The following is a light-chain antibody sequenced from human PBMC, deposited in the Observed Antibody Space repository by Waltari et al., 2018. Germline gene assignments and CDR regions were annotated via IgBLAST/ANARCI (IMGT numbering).Light chain of an antibody. CDR2: AAS. V-gene: IGKV1-39*01. Sequence: DIPMTQSPSSLSSSVGDTVTISCRASQTIDVYLNWYQQQPGKAPNLLIYAASTLLIGVPSRFSGFGSETEFTLTITGLQPEDFATYYCQQSLDSPYTFGQGTRLEI. CDR1: QTIDVY. CDR3: QQSLDSPYT. J-gene: IGKJ2*01.